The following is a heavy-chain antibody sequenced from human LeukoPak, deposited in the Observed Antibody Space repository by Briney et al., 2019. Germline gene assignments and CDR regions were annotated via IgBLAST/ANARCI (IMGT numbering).Heavy chain of an antibody. V-gene: IGHV1-18*01. Sequence: ASVKVSCKASGYTFTSYGISWVRRAPGQGLEWMGWISAYNGNTNYAQKLQGRVTMTTDTSTSTAYMELRSLRSDDTAVYYCARGRGADYNYYYYMDVWGKGTTVTVSS. J-gene: IGHJ6*03. D-gene: IGHD3-10*01. CDR2: ISAYNGNT. CDR3: ARGRGADYNYYYYMDV. CDR1: GYTFTSYG.